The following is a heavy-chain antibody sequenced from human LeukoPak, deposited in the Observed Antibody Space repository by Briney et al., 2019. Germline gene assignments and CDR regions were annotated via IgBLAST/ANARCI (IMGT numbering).Heavy chain of an antibody. D-gene: IGHD3/OR15-3a*01. CDR2: IYYSGTT. J-gene: IGHJ6*02. Sequence: SETLSLTCTVSGGSITSGNYYWSWIRQPPGKGLEWIGYIYYSGTTYYSPSLKSRLIISVDTSKNQFSLNLSSVTAADTAVYYCARRAWTYYGMDVWGQGTTVTVSS. CDR1: GGSITSGNYY. V-gene: IGHV4-30-4*01. CDR3: ARRAWTYYGMDV.